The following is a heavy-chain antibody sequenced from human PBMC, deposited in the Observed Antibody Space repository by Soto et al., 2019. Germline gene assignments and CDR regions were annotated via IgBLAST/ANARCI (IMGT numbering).Heavy chain of an antibody. CDR2: ISSSSSSI. Sequence: GGSLRLSCAASGFTFSSYSMNWVRQAPGKGLEWVSFISSSSSSIYYADSVKGRFTISRDNVKNSLYLQMNSLRDEDTAVYYCARELYGGNYVTRFDPWGQGTLVTVSS. V-gene: IGHV3-48*02. CDR1: GFTFSSYS. J-gene: IGHJ5*02. CDR3: ARELYGGNYVTRFDP. D-gene: IGHD3-22*01.